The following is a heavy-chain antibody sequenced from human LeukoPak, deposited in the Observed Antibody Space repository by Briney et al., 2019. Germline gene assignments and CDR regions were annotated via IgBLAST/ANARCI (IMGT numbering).Heavy chain of an antibody. Sequence: GGSLRLSCAASGFTFSSYSMNWVRQAPGKGLEWVSVMYSGGSTYYADSVKGRVAISRDNSQNTVFLQMNSVRVEDTAVYYCARSYSNHLFGMDVWGQGTAVTVSS. CDR1: GFTFSSYS. CDR2: MYSGGST. V-gene: IGHV3-66*01. D-gene: IGHD4-11*01. J-gene: IGHJ6*02. CDR3: ARSYSNHLFGMDV.